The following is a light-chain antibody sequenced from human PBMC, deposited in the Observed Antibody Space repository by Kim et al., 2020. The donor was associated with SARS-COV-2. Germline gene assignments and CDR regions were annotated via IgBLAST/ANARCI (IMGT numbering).Light chain of an antibody. J-gene: IGKJ2*01. V-gene: IGKV3-15*01. CDR1: QSVSSN. CDR2: GAS. CDR3: QQYNNWAPGYT. Sequence: TVMTQSPATLSVSPGERATLSCRASQSVSSNLAWYQQKPGQAPRLLIYGASTRATAIPARFSGSGSGTEFTLTISSLQCEDFAVYYCQQYNNWAPGYTFGQGTKLEIK.